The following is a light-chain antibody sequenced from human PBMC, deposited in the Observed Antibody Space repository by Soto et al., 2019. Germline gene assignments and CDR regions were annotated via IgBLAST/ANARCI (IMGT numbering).Light chain of an antibody. CDR2: EDG. V-gene: IGLV6-57*04. CDR1: SGSIASNY. J-gene: IGLJ2*01. Sequence: NFMLTQPHSVSESPGQTVTISCTRSSGSIASNYVQWYQQRPGSAPTTVIYEDGQRPSGVPDRFSGSIDRSSNSASLTISGLKPEDAADYYCQSYDSSDQGVVFGGGTKLTVL. CDR3: QSYDSSDQGVV.